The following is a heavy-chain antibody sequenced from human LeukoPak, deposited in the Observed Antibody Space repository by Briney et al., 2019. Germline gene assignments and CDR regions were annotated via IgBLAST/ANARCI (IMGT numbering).Heavy chain of an antibody. Sequence: SETLSLTCTVSGGSISSSSYYWGWIRQPPGKGLEWIGSIYYSGSTFYNPSLKSRVTISVDTSKNQFSLKLSSVTAADTAVYYCARVLGYCSGGSCYHFDYWGQGTLVTVSS. V-gene: IGHV4-39*01. J-gene: IGHJ4*02. CDR1: GGSISSSSYY. CDR3: ARVLGYCSGGSCYHFDY. D-gene: IGHD2-15*01. CDR2: IYYSGST.